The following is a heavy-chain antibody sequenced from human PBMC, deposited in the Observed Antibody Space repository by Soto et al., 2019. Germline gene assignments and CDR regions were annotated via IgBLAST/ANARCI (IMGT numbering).Heavy chain of an antibody. Sequence: EVQLVQSGAEVKKPGESLRISCKGSGYSFTSYWISWVRQMPGKGLEWMGRIDPSDSYTNYSPSFQGHVTISADKSISTAYLQWSSLKASDTAMYYCARHRRQQLVPQRNNWFDPWGQGTLVTVSS. V-gene: IGHV5-10-1*03. D-gene: IGHD6-13*01. CDR1: GYSFTSYW. CDR3: ARHRRQQLVPQRNNWFDP. J-gene: IGHJ5*02. CDR2: IDPSDSYT.